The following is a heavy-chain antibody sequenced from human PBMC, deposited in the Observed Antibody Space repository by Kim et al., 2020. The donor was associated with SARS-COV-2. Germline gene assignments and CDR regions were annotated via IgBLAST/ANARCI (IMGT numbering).Heavy chain of an antibody. J-gene: IGHJ6*02. Sequence: GGSLRLSCAASGFTFSNAWMSWVRQAPGKGLEWVGRIKSKTDGGTTDYAAPVKGRFTISRDDSKNTLYLQMNSLKTEDTAVYYCTTDLVSGSYGGPGDYYYGMDVWGQGTTVTVSS. CDR1: GFTFSNAW. D-gene: IGHD1-26*01. CDR3: TTDLVSGSYGGPGDYYYGMDV. V-gene: IGHV3-15*01. CDR2: IKSKTDGGTT.